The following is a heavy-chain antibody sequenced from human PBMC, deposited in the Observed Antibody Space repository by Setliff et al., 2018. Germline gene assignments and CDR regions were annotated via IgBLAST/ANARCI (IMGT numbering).Heavy chain of an antibody. J-gene: IGHJ3*02. CDR1: GGSFSGYY. V-gene: IGHV4-34*03. CDR2: IYRTVTT. Sequence: KTSETLSLTCAVYGGSFSGYYWSWIRQPPGKGMGWVGSIYRTVTTHYNPYLKSRVTMSVGTSKNQFSLKLSSVTAADTAVYYCTLFGDRDTVDTWGQGTMVTVSS. D-gene: IGHD3-16*01. CDR3: TLFGDRDTVDT.